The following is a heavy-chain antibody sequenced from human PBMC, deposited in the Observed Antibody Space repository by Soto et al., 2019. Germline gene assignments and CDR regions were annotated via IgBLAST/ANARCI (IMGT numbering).Heavy chain of an antibody. CDR1: GFSFRSYY. Sequence: GGSLRLSCAASGFSFRSYYMNWVRQAPGRGLEWVSSISPSSSFLRYADSVKGRFTISRDNAKSSVNLQMNSLRAEDTAVYYWARVGTDYGSGSPYYSDYWGQGALVTVSS. CDR3: ARVGTDYGSGSPYYSDY. J-gene: IGHJ4*02. CDR2: ISPSSSFL. D-gene: IGHD3-10*01. V-gene: IGHV3-21*01.